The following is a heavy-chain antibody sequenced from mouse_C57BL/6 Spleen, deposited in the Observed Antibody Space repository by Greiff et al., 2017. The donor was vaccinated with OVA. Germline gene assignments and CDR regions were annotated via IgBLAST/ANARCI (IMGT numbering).Heavy chain of an antibody. CDR1: GYTFTSYW. Sequence: QVQLQQPGAELVRPGSSVKLSCKASGYTFTSYWMHWVKQRPIQGLEWIGNIDPSDSETHYNQKFKDKATLTVDKSSSTAYMQLSSLTSEDSAVYYCARAVVATMDFDYWGQGTTLTVSS. J-gene: IGHJ2*01. CDR2: IDPSDSET. CDR3: ARAVVATMDFDY. D-gene: IGHD1-1*01. V-gene: IGHV1-52*01.